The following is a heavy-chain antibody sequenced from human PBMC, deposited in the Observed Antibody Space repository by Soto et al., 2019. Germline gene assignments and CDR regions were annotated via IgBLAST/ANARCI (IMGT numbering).Heavy chain of an antibody. CDR2: IYYSGST. V-gene: IGHV4-39*01. Sequence: PSETLSLTCTVSGGSISSTSYYWGWIRQPPGKGLEWIGSIYYSGSTYYNPSLKSRVTLSVETSKNQFSLPLGSVTAADTHVYYCLRIMTTVTSSLDFSSQGTLATGSS. D-gene: IGHD4-17*01. CDR3: LRIMTTVTSSLDF. CDR1: GGSISSTSYY. J-gene: IGHJ4*02.